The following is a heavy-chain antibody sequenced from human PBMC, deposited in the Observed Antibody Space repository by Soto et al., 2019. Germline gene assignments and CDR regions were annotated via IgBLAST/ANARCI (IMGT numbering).Heavy chain of an antibody. D-gene: IGHD1-1*01. J-gene: IGHJ5*02. V-gene: IGHV1-18*04. CDR1: GYTFTSDG. Sequence: QVQLIQSGTEVKRPGASVKVSCKASGYTFTSDGISWVGQAPGHGLEWMGWISVYNGNTNYAQKLQGRVTMTTDTSTNTAYTELRTLRPGDTALYYCARDNDDRFAPWGQGTLVTVSS. CDR2: ISVYNGNT. CDR3: ARDNDDRFAP.